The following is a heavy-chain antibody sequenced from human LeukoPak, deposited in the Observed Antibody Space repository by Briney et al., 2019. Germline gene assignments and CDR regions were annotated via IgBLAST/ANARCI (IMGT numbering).Heavy chain of an antibody. CDR3: ARDMEWLFSPHYYYYMDV. Sequence: GGSLRLSCAASGFTFSSYAMSWVRQAPGKGLEWVSSISSSSSYIYYADSVKGRFTISRDNAKNSLYLQMNSLRAEDTAVYYCARDMEWLFSPHYYYYMDVWGKGTTVTVSS. CDR1: GFTFSSYA. D-gene: IGHD3-3*01. CDR2: ISSSSSYI. V-gene: IGHV3-21*01. J-gene: IGHJ6*03.